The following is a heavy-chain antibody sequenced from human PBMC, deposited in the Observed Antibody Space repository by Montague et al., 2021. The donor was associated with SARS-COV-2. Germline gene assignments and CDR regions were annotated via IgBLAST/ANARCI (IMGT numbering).Heavy chain of an antibody. CDR2: LYTSGST. V-gene: IGHV4-4*07. Sequence: SETLSLTCTVSGGSISNCYWTWIRQPAGKGLEWIGRLYTSGSTTYNPSLKSRVTMSVDTSKNQFSLNVTSVTAADTAIYYCARESGYSSGWRYYYGMDVWGQGTTVTVS. J-gene: IGHJ6*02. CDR3: ARESGYSSGWRYYYGMDV. CDR1: GGSISNCY. D-gene: IGHD6-19*01.